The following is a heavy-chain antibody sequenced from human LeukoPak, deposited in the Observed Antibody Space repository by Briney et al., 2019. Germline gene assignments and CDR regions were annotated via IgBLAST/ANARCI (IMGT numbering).Heavy chain of an antibody. Sequence: GGSLRLSCAASGFTFSSYWMSWVRQAPGKGLEWVANIKEDESEKYYVDSVKGRFTISRDNAKKSLYLQMSSLRAEDTAVYYCARRLVATNLDYWGQGTLVTVSS. V-gene: IGHV3-7*04. J-gene: IGHJ4*02. CDR3: ARRLVATNLDY. CDR1: GFTFSSYW. D-gene: IGHD5-24*01. CDR2: IKEDESEK.